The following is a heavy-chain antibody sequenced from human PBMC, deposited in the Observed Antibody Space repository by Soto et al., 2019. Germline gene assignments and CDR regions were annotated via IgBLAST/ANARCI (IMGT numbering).Heavy chain of an antibody. CDR1: GYSFTSYW. CDR2: IYPGDSDT. V-gene: IGHV5-51*01. D-gene: IGHD6-25*01. CDR3: ARRFEEGRLHTKNWFDP. Sequence: PGESLKISCKGFGYSFTSYWIGWVRQMPGKGLEWMGIIYPGDSDTRYSPSFQGQVTISADKSISTAYLQWSSLKASDTAMYYCARRFEEGRLHTKNWFDPWGQGTLVTVSS. J-gene: IGHJ5*02.